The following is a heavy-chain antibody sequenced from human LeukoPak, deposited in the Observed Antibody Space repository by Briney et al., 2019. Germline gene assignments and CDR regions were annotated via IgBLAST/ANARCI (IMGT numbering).Heavy chain of an antibody. CDR1: GFTFSSYG. J-gene: IGHJ4*02. CDR3: AKDEEYSSSWTHLDY. Sequence: GRSLRLSCAASGFTFSSYGMHWVRQAPGKGLEWVAVISYDGSNKCYADSVKGRFTISRDNSKNTLYLQMNSLRAEDTAVYYCAKDEEYSSSWTHLDYWGQGTLVTVSS. CDR2: ISYDGSNK. D-gene: IGHD6-13*01. V-gene: IGHV3-30*18.